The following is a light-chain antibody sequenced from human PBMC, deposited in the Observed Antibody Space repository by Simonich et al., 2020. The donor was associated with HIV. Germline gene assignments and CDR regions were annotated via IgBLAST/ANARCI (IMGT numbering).Light chain of an antibody. J-gene: IGLJ2*01. CDR1: SSNIGAGFD. CDR3: QSYDSSLSAVV. V-gene: IGLV1-40*01. CDR2: DST. Sequence: QSVLAQPPSVSGAPGQRVTISCTGNSSNIGAGFDVHWYQQLPGTTPKLLIYDSTKRPSGVPDRFSGSKSDASASLAITGLQTEDEADYYCQSYDSSLSAVVFGGGTKLTVL.